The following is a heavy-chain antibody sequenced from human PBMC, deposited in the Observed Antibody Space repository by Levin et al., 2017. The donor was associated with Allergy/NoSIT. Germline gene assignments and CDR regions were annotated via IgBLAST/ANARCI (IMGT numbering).Heavy chain of an antibody. CDR2: FYYSGST. J-gene: IGHJ4*02. CDR3: ARGLLQSAGFFDY. V-gene: IGHV4-30-4*01. Sequence: SQTLSLTCSVSGGSVGTGDFYWTWFRQPPGKGLEWIGYFYYSGSTLYNSSLKSRVSIELDTSNNQFSLNLHSVTAADTAVYYCARGLLQSAGFFDYWGQGTLVSVSS. CDR1: GGSVGTGDFY. D-gene: IGHD5-24*01.